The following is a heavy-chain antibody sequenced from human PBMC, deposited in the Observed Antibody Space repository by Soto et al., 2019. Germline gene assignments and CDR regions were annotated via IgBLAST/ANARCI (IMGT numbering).Heavy chain of an antibody. CDR1: RFAFSTYW. Sequence: EVQLVESGGGLVQPGGSLKLSCAASRFAFSTYWMSWLRQAPGKGLEWVANIQQDGSEKYYVDSVKGRFTISRDNAKNSLYLQMNSLRAEDTAVYYCARGGRIRASGWFDYWGQGTLVTVSS. J-gene: IGHJ4*02. CDR3: ARGGRIRASGWFDY. D-gene: IGHD6-19*01. CDR2: IQQDGSEK. V-gene: IGHV3-7*03.